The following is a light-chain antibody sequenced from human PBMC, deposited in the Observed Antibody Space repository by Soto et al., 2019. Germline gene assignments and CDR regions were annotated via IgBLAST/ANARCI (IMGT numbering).Light chain of an antibody. CDR3: QTWGPGIV. J-gene: IGLJ2*01. CDR1: SAHSRYA. Sequence: QPVLTQSPSASASLGASVKLTCTLSSAHSRYAIAWHQLQPGKGPRYLMKVDIDGSHIKGDGIPDRFSGSISGTERYLTISSLQSEDEADYYCQTWGPGIVFGGGTKLTVL. V-gene: IGLV4-69*01. CDR2: VDIDGSH.